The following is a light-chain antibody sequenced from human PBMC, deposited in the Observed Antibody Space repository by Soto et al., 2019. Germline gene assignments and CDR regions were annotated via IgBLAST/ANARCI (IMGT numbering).Light chain of an antibody. V-gene: IGLV2-18*01. J-gene: IGLJ1*01. CDR2: EVS. Sequence: QSVLTQPPSVSGSPGQSVTISCTGTSSDVGSYNRVSWYQQSPGTAPKLMIYEVSNRPSGVSDRFSGSKSGNTASLTISGLQAEDEADYYCSLYTTSSTVVFGTGTKLTVL. CDR3: SLYTTSSTVV. CDR1: SSDVGSYNR.